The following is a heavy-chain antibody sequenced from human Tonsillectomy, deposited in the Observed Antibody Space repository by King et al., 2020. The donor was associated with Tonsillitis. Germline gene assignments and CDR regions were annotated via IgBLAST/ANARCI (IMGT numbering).Heavy chain of an antibody. Sequence: VQLVESGGGLVQPGGSLRLSCAASGFTFSSYWMHWVRQAPGKGLVWVSRINSDGSSTSYADSVKGRFTISRDNAKNTLYLQMNSLRAEDTAVYYCAKWLVRERVFDYWGQGTLVTGSS. V-gene: IGHV3-74*01. CDR2: INSDGSST. CDR1: GFTFSSYW. CDR3: AKWLVRERVFDY. J-gene: IGHJ4*02. D-gene: IGHD6-19*01.